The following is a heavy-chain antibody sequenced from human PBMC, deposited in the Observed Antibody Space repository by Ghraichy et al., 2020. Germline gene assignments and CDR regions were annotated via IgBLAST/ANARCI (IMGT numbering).Heavy chain of an antibody. J-gene: IGHJ4*02. CDR2: IKEDGSQK. D-gene: IGHD5-24*01. CDR3: ASDYGYTFDY. CDR1: GLTFSSYW. Sequence: GGSLRLSCAVSGLTFSSYWMAWVRQAPGKGLEWVANIKEDGSQKNYVDSVKGRFTISRDNARNSLYLQMNSLRPEDTAVYYCASDYGYTFDYWGQGTLVTVSS. V-gene: IGHV3-7*01.